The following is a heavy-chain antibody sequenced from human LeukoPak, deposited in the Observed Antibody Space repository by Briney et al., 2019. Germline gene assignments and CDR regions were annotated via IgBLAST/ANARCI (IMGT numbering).Heavy chain of an antibody. Sequence: GGSLRLSCVASGFTFSSSDMHWVRQATGKGLEWVSAIGTAGDTYYPGSVKGRFTISRENTKNSLYLQMNSLRVGDTAVYYCARLRSAAFDIWGQGTMVTVSS. D-gene: IGHD4-17*01. J-gene: IGHJ3*02. CDR3: ARLRSAAFDI. CDR1: GFTFSSSD. V-gene: IGHV3-13*01. CDR2: IGTAGDT.